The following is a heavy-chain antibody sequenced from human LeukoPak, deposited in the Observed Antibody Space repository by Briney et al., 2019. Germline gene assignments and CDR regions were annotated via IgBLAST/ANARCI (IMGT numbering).Heavy chain of an antibody. CDR1: GGTFSSYA. D-gene: IGHD2-2*01. CDR3: ARAGIAVVPAAPFDY. Sequence: GSSVKVSCKASGGTFSSYAISWVRQAPGQGLEWMGGIIPIFGTANYAQKFQGRVTITADESTSTAYMELSSLRSEETAVYYCARAGIAVVPAAPFDYWGQGTLVTVSS. J-gene: IGHJ4*02. CDR2: IIPIFGTA. V-gene: IGHV1-69*01.